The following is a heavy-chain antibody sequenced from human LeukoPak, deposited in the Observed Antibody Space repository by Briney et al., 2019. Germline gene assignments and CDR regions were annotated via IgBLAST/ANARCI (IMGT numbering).Heavy chain of an antibody. CDR1: GFTFSSYS. CDR2: ISDDGNNK. D-gene: IGHD2-15*01. Sequence: GGSLRLSCAASGFTFSSYSMNWVRQAPGKGLEWVAVISDDGNNKFYVDSVKGRFTISRDNPRNTLYLQMDSLRAEDTAVYYCAGGLLGCRGGSCYPTDYWGQGTLVIVSS. CDR3: AGGLLGCRGGSCYPTDY. J-gene: IGHJ4*02. V-gene: IGHV3-30*03.